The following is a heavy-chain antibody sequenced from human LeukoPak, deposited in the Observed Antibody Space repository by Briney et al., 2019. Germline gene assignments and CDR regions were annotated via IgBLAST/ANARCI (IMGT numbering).Heavy chain of an antibody. CDR3: ARDLGENYDSSGYYPY. CDR1: GFTFSNYY. CDR2: ISGSSGST. J-gene: IGHJ4*02. D-gene: IGHD3-22*01. Sequence: GGSLRLSCAASGFTFSNYYMSWIRQAPGKGLEWVSYISGSSGSTNYADSVMGRFTISRDNGKNSLYLQMNSLRAEDTAVYYCARDLGENYDSSGYYPYWGQGTLVTVSS. V-gene: IGHV3-11*06.